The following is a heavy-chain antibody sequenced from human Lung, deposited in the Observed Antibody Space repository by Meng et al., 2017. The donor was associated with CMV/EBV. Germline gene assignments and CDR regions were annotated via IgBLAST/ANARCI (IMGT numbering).Heavy chain of an antibody. CDR3: AKDSSRSTWYGPDDYSGMDV. J-gene: IGHJ6*01. CDR2: INHSGST. D-gene: IGHD6-13*01. Sequence: GSLRLXXAVYGGSFSGYYWSWIRQPPGKGLEWIGEINHSGSTNYNPSLKSRVTISVDTSKNQFSLKLSSVTAADTAVYYCAKDSSRSTWYGPDDYSGMDVWGQGNXVTGAS. CDR1: GGSFSGYY. V-gene: IGHV4-34*01.